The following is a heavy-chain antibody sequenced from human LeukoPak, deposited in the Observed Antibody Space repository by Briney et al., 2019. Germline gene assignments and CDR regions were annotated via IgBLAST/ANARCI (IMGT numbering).Heavy chain of an antibody. CDR1: GYTFTSYA. CDR3: ARGARIAARHYFDY. J-gene: IGHJ4*02. Sequence: ASVKVSCKASGYTFTSYAMHWVRQAPGQRLEWMGWINAGNGNTKYSQKFQGRVTITTDESTSTAYMELSSLRSEDTAVYYCARGARIAARHYFDYWGQGTLVTVSS. D-gene: IGHD6-6*01. V-gene: IGHV1-3*01. CDR2: INAGNGNT.